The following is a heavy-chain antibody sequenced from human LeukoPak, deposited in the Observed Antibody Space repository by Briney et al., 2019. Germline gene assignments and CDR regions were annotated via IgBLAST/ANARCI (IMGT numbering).Heavy chain of an antibody. CDR2: IYYSGSTNSGST. J-gene: IGHJ4*02. CDR1: GASISRYY. Sequence: PSETLSLTCTVSGASISRYYWSWIRQPPGKGLEWIGYIYYSGSTNSGSTNYNPSLRSRVTISVDTSKNQFSLKLNSVTAADTAVYYCARVGSYYDSSGYYPLSVYYFDYWGQGTLVTVSS. V-gene: IGHV4-59*01. D-gene: IGHD3-22*01. CDR3: ARVGSYYDSSGYYPLSVYYFDY.